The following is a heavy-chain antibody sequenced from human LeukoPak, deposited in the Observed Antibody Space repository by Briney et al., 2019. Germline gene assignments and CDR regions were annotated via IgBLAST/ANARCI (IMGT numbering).Heavy chain of an antibody. J-gene: IGHJ6*02. V-gene: IGHV3-64*01. Sequence: PGGSLRLSCAASGFTFSSYAMHWVRQAPGKGLEYVSAISSNGGSTYYANSVKGRFTISRDNSKNTLYLQMGSLRAEDMAVYYCAREAGYSSSWYVPYYYYYGMDVWGQGTTVTVSS. CDR3: AREAGYSSSWYVPYYYYYGMDV. CDR1: GFTFSSYA. D-gene: IGHD6-13*01. CDR2: ISSNGGST.